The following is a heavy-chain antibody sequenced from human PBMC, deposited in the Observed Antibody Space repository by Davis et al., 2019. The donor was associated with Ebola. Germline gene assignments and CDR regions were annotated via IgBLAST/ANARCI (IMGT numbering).Heavy chain of an antibody. CDR3: ARGGYFDWLTRWHYYGMDV. CDR1: GYPFISYG. CDR2: MNPNSENT. Sequence: AASVKVSCKTSGYPFISYGISWVRQATGQGLEWMGWMNPNSENTGYAQKFQGRVTMTRSTSISTAYMELSSLRSEDTAVYYCARGGYFDWLTRWHYYGMDVWGQGTTVTVSS. V-gene: IGHV1-8*02. D-gene: IGHD3-9*01. J-gene: IGHJ6*02.